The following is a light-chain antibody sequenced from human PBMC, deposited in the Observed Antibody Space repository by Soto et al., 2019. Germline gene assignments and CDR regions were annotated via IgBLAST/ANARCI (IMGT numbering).Light chain of an antibody. V-gene: IGKV3-20*01. CDR2: GAS. CDR3: QQYGSSPRT. Sequence: EIVLTQSPAILSLSPGERATLSCRASQSVSSDFLAWYQEKPGQAPRLLIYGASNRATGIPDRFSGSGSGTDFTLTISRMEPEDFAVYCCQQYGSSPRTFGQGTKVDIK. J-gene: IGKJ1*01. CDR1: QSVSSDF.